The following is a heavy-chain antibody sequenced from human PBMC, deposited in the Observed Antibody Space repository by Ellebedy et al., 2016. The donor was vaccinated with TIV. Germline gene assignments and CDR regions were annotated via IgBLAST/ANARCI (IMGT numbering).Heavy chain of an antibody. D-gene: IGHD3-16*01. CDR2: FYYRGST. Sequence: MPGGSLRLSCTVSGGSFSSYYWSWIRQPPGKGLEWIGYFYYRGSTNYNPSLKSRVTISEDTSENQFSLKLSSVTAADTAVYYCAGQSSTLYDFDFWGQGTLVTVSS. CDR1: GGSFSSYY. V-gene: IGHV4-59*01. CDR3: AGQSSTLYDFDF. J-gene: IGHJ4*02.